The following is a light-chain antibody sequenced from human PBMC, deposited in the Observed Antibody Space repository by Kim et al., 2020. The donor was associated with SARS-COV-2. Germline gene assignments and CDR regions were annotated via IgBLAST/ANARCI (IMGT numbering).Light chain of an antibody. J-gene: IGLJ2*01. Sequence: SYELTQPPSVSVAPGKTARITCGGNNIGSKSVHWYQQKPGQAPVLVIYYDSDRPSGIPERFSGSNSGNTATLTISRVEAGDEADYYCQVWDSSSDHVVFGGGTQQPVL. CDR2: YDS. V-gene: IGLV3-21*04. CDR1: NIGSKS. CDR3: QVWDSSSDHVV.